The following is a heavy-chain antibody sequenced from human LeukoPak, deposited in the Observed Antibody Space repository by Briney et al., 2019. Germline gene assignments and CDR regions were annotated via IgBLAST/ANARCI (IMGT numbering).Heavy chain of an antibody. CDR1: GFTLSTYT. D-gene: IGHD6-19*01. V-gene: IGHV3-48*02. CDR2: ISSSSSTI. Sequence: PGGSLRLSCAASGFTLSTYTMNWVRQAPGKGLQWFSYISSSSSTIYYADSVKGRFTISRDNAKNSLYLQMNSLRDEDTAVYYCAKGDRYSSGWYSNFDYWGQGTLVTVSS. CDR3: AKGDRYSSGWYSNFDY. J-gene: IGHJ4*02.